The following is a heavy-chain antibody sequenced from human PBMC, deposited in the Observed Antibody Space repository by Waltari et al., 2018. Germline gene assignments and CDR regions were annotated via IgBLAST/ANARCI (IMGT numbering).Heavy chain of an antibody. CDR3: ARNQRGWFDAFDI. CDR1: GDSISNHTYY. CDR2: LHYIGDT. Sequence: QLQLQESGPGLVEPSETLSLTCTASGDSISNHTYYWGWIRQPQGTGLEWIGSLHYIGDTYYSSSLKSRVIISVDTSNNQFSLRLTSVTAADTAIYFCARNQRGWFDAFDIWGQGTAVTVSS. V-gene: IGHV4-39*07. J-gene: IGHJ3*02. D-gene: IGHD6-19*01.